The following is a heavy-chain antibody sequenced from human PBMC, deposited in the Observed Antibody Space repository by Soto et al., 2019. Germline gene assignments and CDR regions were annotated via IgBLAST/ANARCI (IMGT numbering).Heavy chain of an antibody. D-gene: IGHD3-22*01. J-gene: IGHJ4*02. CDR1: GGSISSSSYY. Sequence: SETLSLTCTVSGGSISSSSYYWGWIRQPPGKGLEWIGSIYYSGSTYYNPSLKSRVTISVDTSKNQFSLKLSSVAAADTAVYYCASTGNYYDSSGFDYWGQGTLVTVSS. CDR3: ASTGNYYDSSGFDY. CDR2: IYYSGST. V-gene: IGHV4-39*01.